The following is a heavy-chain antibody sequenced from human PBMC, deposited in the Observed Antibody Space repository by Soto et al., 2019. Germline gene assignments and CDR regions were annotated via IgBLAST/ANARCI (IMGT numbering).Heavy chain of an antibody. D-gene: IGHD2-2*01. CDR1: GFTFSSYG. J-gene: IGHJ4*02. Sequence: GGSLRLSCAASGFTFSSYGMHWVRQAPGKGLEWVAVIWYDGSNKYYADSVKGRFTISRDNSKNTLYLQMNSLRAEDTAVYYCARDHCPALSRSTSCYGGFDYWGQGTLVTVSS. CDR3: ARDHCPALSRSTSCYGGFDY. CDR2: IWYDGSNK. V-gene: IGHV3-33*01.